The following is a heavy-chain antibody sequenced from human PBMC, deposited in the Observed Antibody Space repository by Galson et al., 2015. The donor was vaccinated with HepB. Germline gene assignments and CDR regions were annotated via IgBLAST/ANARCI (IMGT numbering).Heavy chain of an antibody. Sequence: TLSLTCAVSGGSISSGGYSWSWIRQPPGKGLEWIGYIYHSGSTYYNPSLKSRVTISVDRSKNQFSLKLSSVTAADTAVYYCARGAHYYDSSGYSHYFDYWGQGTLVTVSS. CDR3: ARGAHYYDSSGYSHYFDY. CDR2: IYHSGST. D-gene: IGHD3-22*01. CDR1: GGSISSGGYS. V-gene: IGHV4-30-2*01. J-gene: IGHJ4*02.